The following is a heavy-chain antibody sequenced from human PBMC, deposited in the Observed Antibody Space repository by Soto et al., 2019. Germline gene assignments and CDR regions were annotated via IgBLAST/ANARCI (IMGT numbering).Heavy chain of an antibody. Sequence: GGSLRLSCAASGFTFSSYWMSWVRQAPGKGLEWVANIKQDGSEKYYVDSVKGRFTISRDNAKNSLYLQMNSLRAEDTAVYYCAREGPGSRSGWYEPYYYYYYMDVWGKGTTVTVSS. D-gene: IGHD6-19*01. J-gene: IGHJ6*03. V-gene: IGHV3-7*01. CDR2: IKQDGSEK. CDR1: GFTFSSYW. CDR3: AREGPGSRSGWYEPYYYYYYMDV.